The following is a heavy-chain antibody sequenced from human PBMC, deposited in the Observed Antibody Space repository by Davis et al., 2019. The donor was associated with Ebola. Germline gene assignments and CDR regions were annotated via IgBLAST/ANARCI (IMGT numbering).Heavy chain of an antibody. J-gene: IGHJ6*02. CDR2: IYYSGST. CDR1: GGSISSGDYY. CDR3: ARGMTTVTPWDYYYGMDV. Sequence: SETLSLTCTVSGGSISSGDYYWSWIRQPPGKGLEWIGYIYYSGSTYYNPSLKSRVTISVDTSKNQFSLKLSSVTAADTAVYYCARGMTTVTPWDYYYGMDVWGQGTTVTVSS. V-gene: IGHV4-30-4*01. D-gene: IGHD4-17*01.